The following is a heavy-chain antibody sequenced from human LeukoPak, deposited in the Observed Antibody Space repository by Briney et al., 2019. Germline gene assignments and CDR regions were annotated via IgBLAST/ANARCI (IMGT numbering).Heavy chain of an antibody. J-gene: IGHJ4*02. CDR2: IKSKTDGGTT. CDR1: GFTFSNAW. D-gene: IGHD3-9*01. V-gene: IGHV3-15*01. Sequence: GGCLRLSCAASGFTFSNAWMSWVRQAPGKGLEWDGRIKSKTDGGTTDYAAPVKGRFTISRDDSKNTLYLQMNSLKTEDTAVYYCTTDTPRLRYFDWLFDYWGQGTLVTVSS. CDR3: TTDTPRLRYFDWLFDY.